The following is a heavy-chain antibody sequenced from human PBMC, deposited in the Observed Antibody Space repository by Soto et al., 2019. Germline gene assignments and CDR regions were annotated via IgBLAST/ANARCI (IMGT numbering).Heavy chain of an antibody. Sequence: QVQLQESGPGLVKPSQTLSLTCTVSGGSISSGGYYWSWIRQHPGKGLEWIGYIYYSGSTYYNPSLKSRVTISVDTSKNQSSLNLSSVPAADTAVYYCAQSRRYSYDSSGYGAFDIWGQGTMVTVSS. CDR3: AQSRRYSYDSSGYGAFDI. CDR2: IYYSGST. D-gene: IGHD3-22*01. V-gene: IGHV4-31*03. CDR1: GGSISSGGYY. J-gene: IGHJ3*02.